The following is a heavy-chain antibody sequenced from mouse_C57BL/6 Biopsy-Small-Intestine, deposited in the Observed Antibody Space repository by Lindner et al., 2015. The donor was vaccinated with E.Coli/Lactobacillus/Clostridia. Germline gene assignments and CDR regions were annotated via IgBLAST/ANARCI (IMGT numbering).Heavy chain of an antibody. CDR3: ASRANWSFDY. J-gene: IGHJ2*01. V-gene: IGHV1-82*01. Sequence: VQLQESGPELVKPGASVKISCKASGYAFSSPWMNWVKQRPGKGLEWIGRIYPGDGDTNYNGKFKGKATLTADKSSSTAYMQLSSLTSEDSAVYFCASRANWSFDYWGQGTTLTVSS. D-gene: IGHD4-1*01. CDR2: IYPGDGDT. CDR1: GYAFSSPW.